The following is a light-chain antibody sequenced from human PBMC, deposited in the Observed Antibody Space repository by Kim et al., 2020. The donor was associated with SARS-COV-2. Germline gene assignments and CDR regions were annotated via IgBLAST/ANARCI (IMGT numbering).Light chain of an antibody. J-gene: IGLJ3*02. CDR1: DLGSRG. CDR2: FDS. CDR3: QVCDGNFVHAEVV. V-gene: IGLV3-21*04. Sequence: GETASITCGGDDLGSRGVHWYQQKAGQAPVLVISFDSVRTSGTPDRFSGSNSGNTATLTIRRVEAGDEADYFCQVCDGNFVHAEVVFGGGTQLTFL.